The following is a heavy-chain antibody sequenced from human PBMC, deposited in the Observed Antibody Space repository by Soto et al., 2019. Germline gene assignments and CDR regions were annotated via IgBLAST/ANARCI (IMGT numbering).Heavy chain of an antibody. D-gene: IGHD6-6*01. J-gene: IGHJ6*03. V-gene: IGHV1-18*01. CDR2: ISAYNGNT. Sequence: GASVKVSCKASGYTFTSYGISWVRQAPGQGLEWMGWISAYNGNTNYAQKLQGRVTMTTDTSTSTAYMELRSLRSDDTAVYYCARAYPYSSSSRLSYYYYYYMDVWGKGTTVTVSS. CDR3: ARAYPYSSSSRLSYYYYYYMDV. CDR1: GYTFTSYG.